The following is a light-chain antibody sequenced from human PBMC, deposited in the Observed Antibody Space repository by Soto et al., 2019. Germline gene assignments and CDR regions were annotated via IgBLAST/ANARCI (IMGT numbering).Light chain of an antibody. CDR2: GDN. CDR3: QSYDISLHNYV. V-gene: IGLV1-40*01. J-gene: IGLJ1*01. Sequence: QSVLTQQPSVSGAPGQRVSISCTGSTSNIGAPYDVHWYQHLPGTAPKLLIYGDNNRPSGVPDRFSGYKSGTSASLAITRLQAEDEADYFCQSYDISLHNYVFGTATKVTVL. CDR1: TSNIGAPYD.